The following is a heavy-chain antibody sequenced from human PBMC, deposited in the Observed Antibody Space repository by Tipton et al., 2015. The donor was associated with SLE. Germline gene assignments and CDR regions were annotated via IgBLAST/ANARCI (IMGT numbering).Heavy chain of an antibody. J-gene: IGHJ4*02. CDR3: ARHLYYGSGSHSFDY. Sequence: SLRLSCAASGFTFSSYEMNWVRQAPGKGLEWVSYISDSGGTAYYADSVKGRFTISRDNSKNTLYLQMNSLRAEDTAVYYCARHLYYGSGSHSFDYWGQGTLVTVSS. V-gene: IGHV3-48*03. D-gene: IGHD3-10*01. CDR1: GFTFSSYE. CDR2: ISDSGGTA.